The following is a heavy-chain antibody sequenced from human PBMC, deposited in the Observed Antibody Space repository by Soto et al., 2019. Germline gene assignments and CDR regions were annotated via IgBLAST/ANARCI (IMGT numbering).Heavy chain of an antibody. CDR3: ARGGFSYGYRGPYYFDY. V-gene: IGHV1-69*02. CDR2: TIPILGIA. D-gene: IGHD5-18*01. Sequence: SVKVSCKASGGTFSSYTISWVRQAPGQGLEWMGRTIPILGIANYAQKFQGRVTITADKSTSTAYMELSSLRSEDTAVYYCARGGFSYGYRGPYYFDYWGQGALVTVSS. CDR1: GGTFSSYT. J-gene: IGHJ4*02.